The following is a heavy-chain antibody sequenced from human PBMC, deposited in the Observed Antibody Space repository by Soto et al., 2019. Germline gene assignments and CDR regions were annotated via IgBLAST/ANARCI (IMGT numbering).Heavy chain of an antibody. V-gene: IGHV4-31*03. J-gene: IGHJ3*02. CDR2: IYYGGST. Sequence: SETLSLTCTVSGGSISSGGYYWSWIRQHPGKGLEWIGYIYYGGSTYYNPSLKSRVTISVDTSKNQFSLKLSSVTAADTAVYYCARSYCSGGSCYSGVLDIWGQGTMVIVSS. CDR1: GGSISSGGYY. D-gene: IGHD2-15*01. CDR3: ARSYCSGGSCYSGVLDI.